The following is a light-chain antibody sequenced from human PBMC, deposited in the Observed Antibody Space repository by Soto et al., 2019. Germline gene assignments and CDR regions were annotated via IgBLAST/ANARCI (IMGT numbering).Light chain of an antibody. CDR3: QQSYSTPPVT. J-gene: IGKJ5*01. Sequence: DIPMTQSPSSLSASVGDRVTITCRASQSISSYLNWYQQKPGKAPKLLIYAASSLQSGVPSRFSVSGSGTDFTLTISSLQPEDFATYYCQQSYSTPPVTFGQGTRLEIK. CDR1: QSISSY. CDR2: AAS. V-gene: IGKV1-39*01.